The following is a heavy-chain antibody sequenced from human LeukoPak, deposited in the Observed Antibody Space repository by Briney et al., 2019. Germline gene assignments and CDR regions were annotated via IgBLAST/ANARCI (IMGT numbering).Heavy chain of an antibody. V-gene: IGHV3-21*01. D-gene: IGHD6-13*01. CDR2: ISSSLSYI. CDR3: ARDIAAAGHSAIDS. CDR1: GFTFSSYT. J-gene: IGHJ5*01. Sequence: GGSLRVTCAASGFTFSSYTMNWVRQAPGKGLEWVSSISSSLSYIYYADSVKGRFTISRDNAKNSLYLQMNSLRAEDTAVYYCARDIAAAGHSAIDSWGHRTLVTVSS.